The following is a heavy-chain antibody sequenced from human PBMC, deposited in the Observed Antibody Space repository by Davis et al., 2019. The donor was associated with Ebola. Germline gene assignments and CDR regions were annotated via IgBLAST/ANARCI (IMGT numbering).Heavy chain of an antibody. CDR2: IYTGGSDT. Sequence: GESLKISCKGSGYSFTNYWIGWVRQMPGKGLEWMGIIYTGGSDTRYSPSFRGQVTISADKSIKTAFLQWSSLKASDTAMYYCASLRRTITGMDDAFDIWGQGTMVTVSS. CDR1: GYSFTNYW. D-gene: IGHD1-20*01. V-gene: IGHV5-51*01. J-gene: IGHJ3*02. CDR3: ASLRRTITGMDDAFDI.